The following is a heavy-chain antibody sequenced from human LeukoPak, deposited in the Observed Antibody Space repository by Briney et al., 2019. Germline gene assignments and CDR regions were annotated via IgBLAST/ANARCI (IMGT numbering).Heavy chain of an antibody. D-gene: IGHD3-22*01. J-gene: IGHJ3*02. CDR1: GYSISSGDYY. CDR3: ARGPYSYDSSGAFDI. Sequence: SETLSLTCTVSGYSISSGDYYWSWIRQPAGTGLEWIVRISSSGSTNYNPSLKSRVTISVDTSKNQFSLKLSSVTAADTAVYFCARGPYSYDSSGAFDIWGQGTMVTVSS. CDR2: ISSSGST. V-gene: IGHV4-61*02.